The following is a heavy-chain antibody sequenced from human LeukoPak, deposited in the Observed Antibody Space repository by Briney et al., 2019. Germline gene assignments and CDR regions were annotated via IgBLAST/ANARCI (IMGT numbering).Heavy chain of an antibody. Sequence: PGGSLRLSCAASGFTFRNYGMHWVRQAPGKGLEWVAFIRYDGSNRYYADSVKGRFTISRDNSKDTLYLQMNSLRAEDTAVYYCAKSPRMVRYFDWPTGAGRDYMDVWGKGTTVTISS. CDR3: AKSPRMVRYFDWPTGAGRDYMDV. V-gene: IGHV3-30*02. CDR2: IRYDGSNR. D-gene: IGHD3-9*01. CDR1: GFTFRNYG. J-gene: IGHJ6*03.